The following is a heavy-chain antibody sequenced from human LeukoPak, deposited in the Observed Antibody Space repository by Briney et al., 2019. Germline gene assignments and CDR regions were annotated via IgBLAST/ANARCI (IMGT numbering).Heavy chain of an antibody. CDR1: GGSISSGDYY. CDR2: IYYSGST. D-gene: IGHD5-18*01. J-gene: IGHJ6*02. V-gene: IGHV4-30-4*01. Sequence: PSETLSLTCTVSGGSISSGDYYWRWIRQPPGKGLEWIGYIYYSGSTYYNPSLKSRVTISVDTSKNQFSLKLSSVTAADTAVYYCARQRGDTAMVTPYYYYGMDVWGQGTTVTVSS. CDR3: ARQRGDTAMVTPYYYYGMDV.